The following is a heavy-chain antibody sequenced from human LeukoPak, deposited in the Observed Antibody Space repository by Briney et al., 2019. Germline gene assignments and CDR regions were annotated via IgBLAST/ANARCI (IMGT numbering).Heavy chain of an antibody. CDR3: ARGLFLSGYLDASDL. D-gene: IGHD3-22*01. Sequence: KSGGSLRLSCAASGFTFSSYNMNWVRQAPGKGLEWVSSTTSGSSYIYYADSVRGRCTISRDNSKNTLYVQMNSLRVEDTAVYYCARGLFLSGYLDASDLWGQGTVVTVSS. CDR2: TTSGSSYI. V-gene: IGHV3-21*04. J-gene: IGHJ3*01. CDR1: GFTFSSYN.